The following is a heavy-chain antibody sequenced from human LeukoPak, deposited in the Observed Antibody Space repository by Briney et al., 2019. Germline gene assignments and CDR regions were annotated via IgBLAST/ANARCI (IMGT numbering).Heavy chain of an antibody. CDR2: IYYSGST. CDR3: ARDGGYTAPFDY. Sequence: TPSETLSLTCTVSGGSISSYYWSWLRRPPGKGLEWIGYIYYSGSTNYTPSLKSRVTISVDTSKNQFSLKLSSVTAADTAVYYCARDGGYTAPFDYWGQGTLVTVSS. J-gene: IGHJ4*02. CDR1: GGSISSYY. D-gene: IGHD3-16*02. V-gene: IGHV4-59*01.